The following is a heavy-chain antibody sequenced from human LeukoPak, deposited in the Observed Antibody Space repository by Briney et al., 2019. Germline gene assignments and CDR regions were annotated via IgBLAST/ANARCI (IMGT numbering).Heavy chain of an antibody. CDR2: IRSDGSNK. Sequence: GGSLRLSCAASGFTFSIYGMHWVRQAPGKGLEWVAFIRSDGSNKYYADSVKGRFTISRDNSRDTLYLQMNSLRAEDMAVYYCAKLDTSGWYEDYWGQGTLVTVSS. D-gene: IGHD6-19*01. J-gene: IGHJ4*02. CDR3: AKLDTSGWYEDY. V-gene: IGHV3-30*02. CDR1: GFTFSIYG.